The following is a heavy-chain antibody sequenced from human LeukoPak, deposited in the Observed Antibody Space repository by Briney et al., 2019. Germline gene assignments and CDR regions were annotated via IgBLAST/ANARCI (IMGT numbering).Heavy chain of an antibody. CDR3: ARAKGGTYFDY. CDR1: GFTFSNYG. V-gene: IGHV3-21*05. Sequence: GGSLRLSCAASGFTFSNYGIHWVRQAPGKGLEWLSYISSSSYYTNYADSVKGRFTISRDNAKNLLYLQMNSLRAEDTAVYYCARAKGGTYFDYWGQGTLVTVSS. CDR2: ISSSSYYT. J-gene: IGHJ4*02. D-gene: IGHD3-16*01.